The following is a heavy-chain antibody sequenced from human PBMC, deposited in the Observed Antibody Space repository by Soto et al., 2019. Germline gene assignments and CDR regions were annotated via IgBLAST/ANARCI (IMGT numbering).Heavy chain of an antibody. Sequence: GGPLRLSCAASGFTNSRNAMYWVRQAPEKGLEWVSGISDRGDTTHYADSVKGRFTISRDTSKNTLYLQLNSLRADDTAVYYGAKDTPGTTAFDYWGQGTLVTVSS. CDR3: AKDTPGTTAFDY. V-gene: IGHV3-23*01. D-gene: IGHD1-1*01. CDR2: ISDRGDTT. J-gene: IGHJ4*02. CDR1: GFTNSRNA.